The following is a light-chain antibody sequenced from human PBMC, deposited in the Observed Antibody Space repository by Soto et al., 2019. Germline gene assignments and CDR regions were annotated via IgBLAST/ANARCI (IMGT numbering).Light chain of an antibody. V-gene: IGKV1-12*01. CDR1: KGISSW. CDR2: AAS. CDR3: QQANSFLPLT. Sequence: DIQMTQSPSSVSASVGDRVTITCRASKGISSWLAWYQQKPGKAPKLLIYAASSLQSGVPSRFSGSGSGTDFTLTISSLPPEDFATYYCQQANSFLPLTFGGGTNVEIK. J-gene: IGKJ4*01.